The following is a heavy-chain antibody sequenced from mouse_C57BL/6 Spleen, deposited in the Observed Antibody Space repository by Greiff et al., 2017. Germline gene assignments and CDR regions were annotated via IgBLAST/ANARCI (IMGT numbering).Heavy chain of an antibody. Sequence: VQLQQSGAELVKPGASVKISCKASGYAFSSYWMNWVKQRPGKGLAWIGQIYPGDGDTNYNGKFKGKATLTADKSSSTAYMQLSSLTSEDSAVYFCARGGDYGSSYVYYFDYWGQGTTLTVSS. CDR3: ARGGDYGSSYVYYFDY. CDR2: IYPGDGDT. J-gene: IGHJ2*01. CDR1: GYAFSSYW. V-gene: IGHV1-80*01. D-gene: IGHD1-1*01.